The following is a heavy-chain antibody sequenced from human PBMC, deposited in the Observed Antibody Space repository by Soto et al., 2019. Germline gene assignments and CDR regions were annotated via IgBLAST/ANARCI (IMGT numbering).Heavy chain of an antibody. CDR2: IYSGGST. CDR3: ARICSSTSCYGDY. V-gene: IGHV3-53*04. CDR1: GFTVSSNY. D-gene: IGHD2-2*01. Sequence: EVQLVESGGGLFQPGGSLRLSCAASGFTVSSNYMSWVRQAPGKGLEWVSVIYSGGSTYYADSVKGRFTISRHNSKNTLYRQMNSLRAEDAAGYYCARICSSTSCYGDYWGQGTLFTVSS. J-gene: IGHJ4*02.